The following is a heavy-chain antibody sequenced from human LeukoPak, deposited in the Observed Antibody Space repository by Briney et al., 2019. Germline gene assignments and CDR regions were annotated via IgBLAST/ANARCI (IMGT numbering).Heavy chain of an antibody. CDR1: GFTFSSYA. Sequence: VGSLRLSCAASGFTFSSYAMHWVRQAPGKGLEWVAVISYDGSNKYYADSVKGRFTISRDNSKNTLYLQMNSLRAEDTAVYYCARGPSMDDYWGQGTRVTVSS. V-gene: IGHV3-30-3*01. J-gene: IGHJ4*02. CDR2: ISYDGSNK. D-gene: IGHD2/OR15-2a*01. CDR3: ARGPSMDDY.